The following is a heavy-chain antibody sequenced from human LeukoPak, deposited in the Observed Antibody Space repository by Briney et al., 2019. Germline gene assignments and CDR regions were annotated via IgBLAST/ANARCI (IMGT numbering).Heavy chain of an antibody. V-gene: IGHV1-18*04. J-gene: IGHJ4*02. D-gene: IGHD3-3*01. CDR2: ISAYNGNT. Sequence: RGASVKVSCKASGYTFTGYYMHWVRQAPGQGLEWMGWISAYNGNTNYAQKLQGRVTMTTDTSTSTAYMELRSLRSDDTAVYYCARDGAAIDFWSGYLSDNYWGQGTLVTVSS. CDR1: GYTFTGYY. CDR3: ARDGAAIDFWSGYLSDNY.